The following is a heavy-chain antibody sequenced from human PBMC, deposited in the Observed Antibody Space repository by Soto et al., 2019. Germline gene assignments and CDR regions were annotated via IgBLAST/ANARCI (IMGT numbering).Heavy chain of an antibody. CDR3: AREKNIAAAGTIVNWFDP. V-gene: IGHV4-59*01. J-gene: IGHJ5*02. D-gene: IGHD6-13*01. CDR2: IYYSGST. Sequence: ETLSLTCTVSGGSISSYYWSWIRQPPGKGLEWIGYIYYSGSTNYNPSLKSRVTISVDTSKNQFSLKLSSVTAADTAVYYCAREKNIAAAGTIVNWFDPWGQGTLVTVSS. CDR1: GGSISSYY.